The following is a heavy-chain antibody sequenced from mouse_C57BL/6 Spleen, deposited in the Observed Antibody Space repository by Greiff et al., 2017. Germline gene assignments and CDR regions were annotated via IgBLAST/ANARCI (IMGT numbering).Heavy chain of an antibody. CDR2: IHPNSGST. CDR1: GYTFTSYW. CDR3: ARVDGYPYAMDY. V-gene: IGHV1-64*01. Sequence: VQLQQPGAELVKPGASVKLSCKASGYTFTSYWMHWVKQRPGQGLEWIGMIHPNSGSTNYNEKFKSKATLTVDKSSSTAYMQLSSLTSEDSAVYYCARVDGYPYAMDYWGQGTSVTVSS. D-gene: IGHD2-3*01. J-gene: IGHJ4*01.